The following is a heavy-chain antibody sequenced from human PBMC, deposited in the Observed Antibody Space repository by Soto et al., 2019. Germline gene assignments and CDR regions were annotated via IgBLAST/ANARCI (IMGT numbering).Heavy chain of an antibody. D-gene: IGHD2-2*01. V-gene: IGHV3-48*03. J-gene: IGHJ6*01. Sequence: EVQLVESGGGLVQPGGSLRLSCTASGFTFSSYEMNWVRQAPGKGLEWVSYISSSGTTIYYADSVKGRFTISRDNAKNSLYLQMNSLRAEDTAVYYCASSGSALGYCSSTSCLYYYYGMDVW. CDR3: ASSGSALGYCSSTSCLYYYYGMDV. CDR1: GFTFSSYE. CDR2: ISSSGTTI.